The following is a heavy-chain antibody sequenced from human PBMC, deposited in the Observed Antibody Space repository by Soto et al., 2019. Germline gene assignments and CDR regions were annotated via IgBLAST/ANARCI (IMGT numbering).Heavy chain of an antibody. V-gene: IGHV4-61*01. CDR2: IYYSGST. Sequence: PSETLSLTCTVSGGSVSSGSYYWSWIRQPPGKGLEWIGYIYYSGSTNYNPSLKSRVTISVDTSKNQFSLKLSSVTAADTATYYCARDLWGYCGTDCYPLDVWGQGTTVTVSS. CDR3: ARDLWGYCGTDCYPLDV. CDR1: GGSVSSGSYY. J-gene: IGHJ6*02. D-gene: IGHD2-21*02.